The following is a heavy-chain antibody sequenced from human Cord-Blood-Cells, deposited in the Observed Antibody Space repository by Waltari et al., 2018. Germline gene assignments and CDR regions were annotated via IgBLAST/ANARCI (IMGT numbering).Heavy chain of an antibody. J-gene: IGHJ4*02. D-gene: IGHD2-21*01. CDR3: ARGVDRPVIAIPGSEDY. Sequence: QVQLVESGGGVVQPGRSLRLSCAASGFPFSSYVMPWVRQAPGKGLEWVAVISYDGSNKYYADSVKGRFTISRDNSKNTLYLQMNSLRAEDTAVYYCARGVDRPVIAIPGSEDYWGQGTLVTVSS. CDR2: ISYDGSNK. CDR1: GFPFSSYV. V-gene: IGHV3-30-3*01.